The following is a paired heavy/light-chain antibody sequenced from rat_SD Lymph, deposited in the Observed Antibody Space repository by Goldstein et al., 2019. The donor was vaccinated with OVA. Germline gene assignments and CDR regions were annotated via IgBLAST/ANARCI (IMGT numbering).Light chain of an antibody. CDR2: YTN. CDR3: FQYDSGLT. Sequence: DIQMTQSPSLLSASVGDRVTLHCKASQNIYKNLNWYQQKLGEAPKLLIDYTNNLQAGIPMRFSGSGSGTDYTLTISSLQPEDVATYFCFQYDSGLTFGSGTKLEIK. CDR1: QNIYKN. V-gene: IGKV15S2*01. J-gene: IGKJ5*01.
Heavy chain of an antibody. CDR1: GYIFTSYY. CDR2: INTGTGGS. V-gene: IGHV1-43*01. J-gene: IGHJ2*01. Sequence: QVHLQQSGAELAKPGSSVKISCKASGYIFTSYYITWIKQTTGQGLEYIGHINTGTGGSNYNEKFKDKATLTVDKSSSTAFMQLSSLTPDDSAVYYCARRGALFDYWGQGVMVTVSS. CDR3: ARRGALFDY. D-gene: IGHD4-3*01.